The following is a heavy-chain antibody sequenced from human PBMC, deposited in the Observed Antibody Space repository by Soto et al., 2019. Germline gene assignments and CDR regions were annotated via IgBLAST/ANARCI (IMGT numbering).Heavy chain of an antibody. J-gene: IGHJ6*02. CDR3: ARVKTVPYYYYCMDV. Sequence: ASVKVSCKASGYTFTSYAMHWVRQAPGQRLEWMGWINAGNGNTKYSQKFQGRVTITRDTSASTAYMELSSLRSEDTAVYYCARVKTVPYYYYCMDVWGQGTTVTVSS. CDR2: INAGNGNT. V-gene: IGHV1-3*01. D-gene: IGHD2-2*01. CDR1: GYTFTSYA.